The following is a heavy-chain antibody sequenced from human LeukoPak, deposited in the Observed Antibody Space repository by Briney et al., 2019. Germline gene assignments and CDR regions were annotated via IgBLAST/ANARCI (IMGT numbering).Heavy chain of an antibody. J-gene: IGHJ5*02. CDR1: VFTFSNYA. D-gene: IGHD2-2*01. CDR2: ISGSGGST. V-gene: IGHV3-23*01. Sequence: GGSLRLSCAASVFTFSNYAMSWVRQAPGKGLEWVSAISGSGGSTYYADSVKGRFTISRDNSWNTLYLQLNSLRDEDTSVYYSANRRTVYCGITSCYLSWFDPWGQGTLVTVSS. CDR3: ANRRTVYCGITSCYLSWFDP.